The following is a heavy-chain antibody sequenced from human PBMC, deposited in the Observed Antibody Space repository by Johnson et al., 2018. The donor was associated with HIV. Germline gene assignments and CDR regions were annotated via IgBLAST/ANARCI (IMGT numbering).Heavy chain of an antibody. CDR2: IGTAGDT. Sequence: VQLVESGGGVVQPGRSLRLSCAASGFTFSSYDMHWVRQATGKGLEWVSAIGTAGDTYYPGSVKGRFTIYRENAKNSLYLQMNSLRAGDTAVYYCARSKDCSGGSCPDGVDIWGQGTMVIVS. J-gene: IGHJ3*02. V-gene: IGHV3-13*01. CDR1: GFTFSSYD. CDR3: ARSKDCSGGSCPDGVDI. D-gene: IGHD2-15*01.